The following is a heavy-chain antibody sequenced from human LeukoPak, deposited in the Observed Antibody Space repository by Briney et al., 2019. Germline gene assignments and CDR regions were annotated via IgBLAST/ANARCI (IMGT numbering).Heavy chain of an antibody. D-gene: IGHD3-22*01. J-gene: IGHJ4*02. CDR1: GFTFSDYY. CDR3: ARDFRNYYDSSGYYYVSY. V-gene: IGHV3-11*01. Sequence: GGSLRLSCAASGFTFSDYYMSWIRQAPGKGLEWVSYISSSGSTIYYADSVKGRFTISRDNAKNSLYLQMNSLRAEDTAVYYCARDFRNYYDSSGYYYVSYWGQGTLVTVSS. CDR2: ISSSGSTI.